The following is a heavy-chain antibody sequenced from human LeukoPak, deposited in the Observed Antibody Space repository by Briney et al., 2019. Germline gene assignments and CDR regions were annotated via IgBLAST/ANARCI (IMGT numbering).Heavy chain of an antibody. CDR1: GGSISSYY. J-gene: IGHJ5*02. V-gene: IGHV4-59*01. CDR3: ARGPLLYDSSGYYYSGWFDP. Sequence: PSETLSLTCTVSGGSISSYYWSWIRQPPGKGLEWIGYIYYSGSTNYNPSLKSRVTISVDTSKNQFSLKLSSVTAADTAVYYCARGPLLYDSSGYYYSGWFDPWGQGTLVTVSS. D-gene: IGHD3-22*01. CDR2: IYYSGST.